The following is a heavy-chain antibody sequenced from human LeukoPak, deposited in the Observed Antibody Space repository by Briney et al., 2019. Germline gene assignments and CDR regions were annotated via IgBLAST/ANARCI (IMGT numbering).Heavy chain of an antibody. J-gene: IGHJ6*02. D-gene: IGHD3-10*01. V-gene: IGHV1-8*01. CDR3: ARVPFSYYYGSGTYADGMDV. CDR2: MNPNSGNT. Sequence: ASVKVSCRASGYTFTSYDINWVRQATGQGLEWMGWMNPNSGNTGYAQKFQGRVTMTRNTSISTAYMELSSLRSEDTAVYYCARVPFSYYYGSGTYADGMDVWGQGTTVTVSS. CDR1: GYTFTSYD.